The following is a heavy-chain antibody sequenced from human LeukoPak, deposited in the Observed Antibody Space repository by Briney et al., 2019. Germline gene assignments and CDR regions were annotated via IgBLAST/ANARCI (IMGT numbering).Heavy chain of an antibody. J-gene: IGHJ4*02. Sequence: SETLTLTCTVSGGSSSSSSYYWGWIRQPPGKGLEWIGSIYYSGSTYYNPSLKSRVTISVDTSKNQFSLKLSSVTAADTAVYYCAREGGHSSGWYGHTDYWGQGTLVTVSS. CDR1: GGSSSSSSYY. V-gene: IGHV4-39*07. D-gene: IGHD6-19*01. CDR2: IYYSGST. CDR3: AREGGHSSGWYGHTDY.